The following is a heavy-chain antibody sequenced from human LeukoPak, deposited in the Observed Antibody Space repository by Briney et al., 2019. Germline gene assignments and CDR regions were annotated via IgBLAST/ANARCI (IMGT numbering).Heavy chain of an antibody. V-gene: IGHV4-34*01. Sequence: SGTLSLTCAVYGGSFSGYYWSWIRQPPGKGLEWIGEIHHSGSTNYNPSLKSRVTISVDTSKNQFSLKLSSVTAADTAVYYCARAGRPPHYYIVVVPAAMNWFDPWGQGTLVTVSS. CDR3: ARAGRPPHYYIVVVPAAMNWFDP. CDR1: GGSFSGYY. CDR2: IHHSGST. J-gene: IGHJ5*02. D-gene: IGHD2-2*01.